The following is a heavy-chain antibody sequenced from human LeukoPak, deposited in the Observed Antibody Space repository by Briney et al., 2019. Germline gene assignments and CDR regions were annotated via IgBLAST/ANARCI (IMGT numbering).Heavy chain of an antibody. Sequence: SETLSLTCTVSGGSISSYYWSWIRQPPGKGLEWMGYIYYSGRTNYNPSLKSRVTISVDTSNHQFSLNLNSVTAADTAVYYCARERVYGTEYSSQGGFDIWGQGTMVTVSS. V-gene: IGHV4-59*01. J-gene: IGHJ3*02. D-gene: IGHD6-6*01. CDR3: ARERVYGTEYSSQGGFDI. CDR1: GGSISSYY. CDR2: IYYSGRT.